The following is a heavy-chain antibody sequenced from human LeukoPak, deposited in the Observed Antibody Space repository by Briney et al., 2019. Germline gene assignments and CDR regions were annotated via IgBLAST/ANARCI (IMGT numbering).Heavy chain of an antibody. CDR1: GFTFSSYE. D-gene: IGHD5-24*01. V-gene: IGHV3-48*03. CDR2: ISSSGSTI. Sequence: PGGSLRLSCAASGFTFSSYEMNWVRQAPGKGLEWVSYISSSGSTIYYADSVKGRFTISRDNAKNTLFLQMSSLRAEDTAVYYCARNHREYYFDYWGQGTLVTVSS. CDR3: ARNHREYYFDY. J-gene: IGHJ4*02.